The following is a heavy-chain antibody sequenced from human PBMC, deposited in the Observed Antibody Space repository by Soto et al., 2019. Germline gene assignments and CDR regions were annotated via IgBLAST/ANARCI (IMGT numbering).Heavy chain of an antibody. Sequence: QVQLVQSGAEVQKHGASVKVSCKASGYTVTSYDINWVRQAAGQGLERMGWMNPNSANTGYAQKFHGRVTMTRNTYRRTAYMELGSLRSEDTTVYYYEREGVRGMDVWGQGTTVTVCS. CDR1: GYTVTSYD. CDR3: EREGVRGMDV. J-gene: IGHJ6*02. D-gene: IGHD3-16*01. CDR2: MNPNSANT. V-gene: IGHV1-8*01.